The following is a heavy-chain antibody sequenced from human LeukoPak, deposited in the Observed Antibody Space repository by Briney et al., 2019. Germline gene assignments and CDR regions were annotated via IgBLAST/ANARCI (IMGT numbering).Heavy chain of an antibody. D-gene: IGHD3-10*01. CDR2: VYDSGST. Sequence: MTSETLSLTCTVSGVSISHGLSFWSWIRQHPGKGLEWIGYVYDSGSTYLNPSLESRVSMSLDMSQNQFFLRLGSVTAADTAVYYCARLHADYASGTVPFDYWGQGTLVTVSS. CDR3: ARLHADYASGTVPFDY. CDR1: GVSISHGLSF. J-gene: IGHJ4*02. V-gene: IGHV4-31*03.